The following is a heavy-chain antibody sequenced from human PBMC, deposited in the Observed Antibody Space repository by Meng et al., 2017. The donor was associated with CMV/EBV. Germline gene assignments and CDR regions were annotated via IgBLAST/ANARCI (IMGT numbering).Heavy chain of an antibody. CDR3: AREGELADSYYYYGMDV. CDR1: GGSISSSSYY. V-gene: IGHV4-39*07. J-gene: IGHJ6*02. D-gene: IGHD1-1*01. Sequence: SETLSLTCIVSGGSISSSSYYWGWIRQPPGKGLEWIGSIYYSGSTYSNPSLKSRVTISVDTSKNQFSLKLSSVTAADTAVYYCAREGELADSYYYYGMDVWGQGTTVTVSS. CDR2: IYYSGST.